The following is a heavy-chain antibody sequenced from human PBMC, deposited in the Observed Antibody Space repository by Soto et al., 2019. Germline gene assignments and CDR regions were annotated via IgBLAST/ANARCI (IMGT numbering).Heavy chain of an antibody. J-gene: IGHJ6*02. D-gene: IGHD6-13*01. CDR2: IYYSGST. CDR1: GGSISSSSYY. V-gene: IGHV4-39*01. Sequence: QLQLQESGPGLVKPSETLSLTCTVSGGSISSSSYYWGWIRQPPGKGLEWIGSIYYSGSTYYNPSLKSRVTISVDTSKNQFPLKLSSVTAADTAVYYCARSYSSSWYRYYYYGMDVWGQGTTVTVSS. CDR3: ARSYSSSWYRYYYYGMDV.